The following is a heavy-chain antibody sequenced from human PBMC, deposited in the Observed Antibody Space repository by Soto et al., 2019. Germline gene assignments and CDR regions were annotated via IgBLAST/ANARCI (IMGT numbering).Heavy chain of an antibody. Sequence: QVQLVQSGAEVKKPGSSVKVSCKASGGTFSSYAISWVRQAPGQGLEWMGGIIPIFGTANYAQKFQDRVTVTAGESTSSAYMELSSLRSEDTAVYYCARDTWDVDTAMVTFTYSYYGMDVWGQGTTVTVSS. D-gene: IGHD5-18*01. CDR3: ARDTWDVDTAMVTFTYSYYGMDV. CDR1: GGTFSSYA. CDR2: IIPIFGTA. V-gene: IGHV1-69*01. J-gene: IGHJ6*02.